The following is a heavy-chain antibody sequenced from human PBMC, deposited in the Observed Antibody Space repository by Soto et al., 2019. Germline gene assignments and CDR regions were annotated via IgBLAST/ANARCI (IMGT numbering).Heavy chain of an antibody. CDR2: IGPAGDT. CDR1: GFIFTNFD. Sequence: EVQLVESGGGLVQPGTSLRLSCAASGFIFTNFDFHWVRQPPGKGLEWVSAIGPAGDTYYPESVRGRFSVSSEKARDSVYVQTNSLRVEDTAIYYYVRSHHWNLEHWGKGTLVTVSS. V-gene: IGHV3-13*01. D-gene: IGHD1-1*01. J-gene: IGHJ4*02. CDR3: VRSHHWNLEH.